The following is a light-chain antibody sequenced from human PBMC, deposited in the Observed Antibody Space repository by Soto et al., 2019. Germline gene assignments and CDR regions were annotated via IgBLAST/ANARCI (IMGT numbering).Light chain of an antibody. CDR3: QQSYSIPYT. Sequence: DIQMTQSPSSLSASVGDRVTITCRASQSISSFLNWYQQKPGKAPKLLIYAASSLQSGVPSRFGGSGSGTDFTLTISSLQPEDFATYYCQQSYSIPYTCGQGTKLEIK. CDR2: AAS. CDR1: QSISSF. J-gene: IGKJ2*01. V-gene: IGKV1-39*01.